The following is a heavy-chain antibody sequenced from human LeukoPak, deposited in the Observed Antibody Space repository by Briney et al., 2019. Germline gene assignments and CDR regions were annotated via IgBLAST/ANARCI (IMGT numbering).Heavy chain of an antibody. Sequence: SETLSLTCTVSGGSISRYYWSWIRQPPGKGLEWIGYIYYSGSTDYNPSLKSRVTISVDTSKNQFSLKLSSVTAADTAVYYCARQPPGYYFDYWGQGTLVTVSS. V-gene: IGHV4-59*08. CDR1: GGSISRYY. CDR2: IYYSGST. D-gene: IGHD7-27*01. CDR3: ARQPPGYYFDY. J-gene: IGHJ4*02.